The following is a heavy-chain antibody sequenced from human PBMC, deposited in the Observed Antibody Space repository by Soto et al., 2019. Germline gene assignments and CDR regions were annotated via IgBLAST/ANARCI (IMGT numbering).Heavy chain of an antibody. J-gene: IGHJ4*02. D-gene: IGHD6-19*01. CDR3: ATTIAVAGTPFDY. CDR2: FDPEDGET. V-gene: IGHV1-24*01. Sequence: GDSVNVSCKASGGNFSSYAISWVRQAPGQGLEWMGGFDPEDGETIYAQKFQGRVTMTEDTSTDTAYMELSSLRSEDASVYYCATTIAVAGTPFDYWGQGTLVTDSS. CDR1: GGNFSSYA.